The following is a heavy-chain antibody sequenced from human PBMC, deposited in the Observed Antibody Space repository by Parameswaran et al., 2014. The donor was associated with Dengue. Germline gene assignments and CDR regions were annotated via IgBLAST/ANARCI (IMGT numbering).Heavy chain of an antibody. V-gene: IGHV4-39*01. D-gene: IGHD2/OR15-2a*01. Sequence: ASETLSLTCTVSGGSISSSSYYWGWIRQPPGKGLEWIGSIYYSGSTYYNPSLKSRVTISVDTSKNQFSLKLSSVTAADTAVYYCASNNAGNFQHWGQGTLVTVSS. CDR1: GGSISSSSYY. CDR3: ASNNAGNFQH. CDR2: IYYSGST. J-gene: IGHJ1*01.